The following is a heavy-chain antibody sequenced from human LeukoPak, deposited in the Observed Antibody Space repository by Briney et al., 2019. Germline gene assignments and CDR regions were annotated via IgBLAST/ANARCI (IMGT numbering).Heavy chain of an antibody. V-gene: IGHV3-21*01. CDR1: GFTFSSYS. CDR3: ATYSSGPVHFDY. J-gene: IGHJ4*02. Sequence: GGSLRLSCAASGFTFSSYSMNWVRQAPGKGLEWVSSISSSSSYIYHADSVKGRFTISRDNAKNSLYLQMNSLRAEDTAVYYCATYSSGPVHFDYWGQGTLVTVSS. CDR2: ISSSSSYI. D-gene: IGHD3-22*01.